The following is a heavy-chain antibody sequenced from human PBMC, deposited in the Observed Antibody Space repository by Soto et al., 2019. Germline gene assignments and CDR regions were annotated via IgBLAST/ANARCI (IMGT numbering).Heavy chain of an antibody. Sequence: PSETLSLTCTVSGDSISRNGFFWTWIRQHPGKGLEWIGYIYNSASSYYNPSLKSRVIISVDTSKNHFSLNLTAVTAADTAVYYCARGTMLRGPGYYYAMDVWGQGTTVTVSS. CDR3: ARGTMLRGPGYYYAMDV. CDR1: GDSISRNGFF. V-gene: IGHV4-31*03. D-gene: IGHD3-10*01. CDR2: IYNSASS. J-gene: IGHJ6*02.